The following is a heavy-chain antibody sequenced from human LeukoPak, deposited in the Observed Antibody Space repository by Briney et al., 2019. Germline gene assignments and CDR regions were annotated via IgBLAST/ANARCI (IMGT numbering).Heavy chain of an antibody. Sequence: GGSLRLSCAASGFTVSSNQMTWVREAPGKGLEWVSIIYGSGSIYYADSVKGRFTISRDNSKNMVYLQLNSLRAEDTAIFYCVQIPGGGYWGQGTLVTVSS. CDR2: IYGSGSI. D-gene: IGHD5-24*01. CDR3: VQIPGGGY. J-gene: IGHJ4*02. CDR1: GFTVSSNQ. V-gene: IGHV3-53*01.